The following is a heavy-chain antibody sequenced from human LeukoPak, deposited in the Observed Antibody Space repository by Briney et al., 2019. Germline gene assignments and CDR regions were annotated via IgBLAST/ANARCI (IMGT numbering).Heavy chain of an antibody. CDR1: GFTFGKYW. D-gene: IGHD3-10*01. V-gene: IGHV3-7*03. J-gene: IGHJ4*02. CDR2: IKLDGSEK. CDR3: ARTYGSGSYNDY. Sequence: PGGSLRLSCVASGFTFGKYWMSWVRQAPGKGLEWVANIKLDGSEKNYVDSVKGRFTISRDNTKNSLYLQMNSLRVEDTAVYYCARTYGSGSYNDYWGQGTLVTVSS.